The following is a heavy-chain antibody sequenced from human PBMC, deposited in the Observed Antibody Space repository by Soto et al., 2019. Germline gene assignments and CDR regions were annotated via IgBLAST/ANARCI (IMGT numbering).Heavy chain of an antibody. V-gene: IGHV4-4*07. Sequence: SETLSLTCTVSGGSIRSYYWSWIRQPAGKGLEWIGRISTSGSTNYNPSLKSRVTMSVDTSKNQFSLKLSSVIAADTALYYCAREQYYYDSSGFLMDYWGQGTLVTVSS. CDR3: AREQYYYDSSGFLMDY. CDR1: GGSIRSYY. D-gene: IGHD3-22*01. CDR2: ISTSGST. J-gene: IGHJ4*02.